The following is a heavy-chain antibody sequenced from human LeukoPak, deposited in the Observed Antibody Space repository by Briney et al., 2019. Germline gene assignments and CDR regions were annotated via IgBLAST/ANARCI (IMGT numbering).Heavy chain of an antibody. CDR1: GFTFTNYA. D-gene: IGHD4-17*01. CDR3: VMDPNGDYLGALDF. V-gene: IGHV3-23*01. CDR2: ISGRGDTT. Sequence: GGSLRLSCAGSGFTFTNYAMTWVRQAPGKGLEWVSAISGRGDTTRYGESVKGRFTVSRDNSRDTLYLDMTNLRAEDAAVYFCVMDPNGDYLGALDFWGQGTLVTVSS. J-gene: IGHJ3*01.